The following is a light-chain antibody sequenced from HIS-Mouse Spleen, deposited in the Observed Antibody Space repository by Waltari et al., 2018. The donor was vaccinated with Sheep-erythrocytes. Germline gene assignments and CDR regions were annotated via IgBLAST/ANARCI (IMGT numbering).Light chain of an antibody. CDR1: QSVSSSY. J-gene: IGKJ2*01. V-gene: IGKV3-20*01. Sequence: DIVMTQSPGTLSLSPGERATLSCRASQSVSSSYLARYQQKPGQAPRLLIYGASSRATGIPDRFSGSGSGTDFTLTISRLEPEDFAVYYCQQYGSSPPYTFGQGTKLEIK. CDR2: GAS. CDR3: QQYGSSPPYT.